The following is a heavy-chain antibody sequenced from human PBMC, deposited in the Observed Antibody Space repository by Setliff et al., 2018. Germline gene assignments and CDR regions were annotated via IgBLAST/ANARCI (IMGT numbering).Heavy chain of an antibody. Sequence: SGPTLVNPTQALALTCSFSGFSLTTNGVGVGWIRQPPGKAPEWLAFIYWDDDKRYNPSLKNRLTVAKGTSNNQVVLTMSNMDPMDTATYYCAYREVGYGSGWNQGVLLYWGQGILVTVSS. V-gene: IGHV2-5*02. D-gene: IGHD6-19*01. CDR3: AYREVGYGSGWNQGVLLY. CDR1: GFSLTTNGVG. J-gene: IGHJ4*02. CDR2: IYWDDDK.